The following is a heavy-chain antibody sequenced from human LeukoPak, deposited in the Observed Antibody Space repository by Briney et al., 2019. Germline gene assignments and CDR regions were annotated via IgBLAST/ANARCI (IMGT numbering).Heavy chain of an antibody. CDR1: GFTFSGSA. J-gene: IGHJ4*02. CDR2: IRSKANSYAT. D-gene: IGHD3-10*01. Sequence: GGSLRLSCAVSGFTFSGSAMHWVRQASGKGLEWVGRIRSKANSYATAYAASVKGRFTISRDDSKNTAYLQMNSLKTEDTAVYYCTNYGSFYYWGQGTLVTVSS. CDR3: TNYGSFYY. V-gene: IGHV3-73*01.